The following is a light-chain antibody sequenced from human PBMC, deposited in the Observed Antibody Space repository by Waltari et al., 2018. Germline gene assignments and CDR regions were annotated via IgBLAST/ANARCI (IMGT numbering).Light chain of an antibody. CDR3: QQYYSTPLT. CDR1: QSVLYSSNNKNY. Sequence: DIVMTQSLDSLAVSLGERATINRKSSQSVLYSSNNKNYLAWYQQKPGQPPKLLIYWASTRESGVPDRFSGSGSGTDFTLTISSLQAEDVAVYYCQQYYSTPLTFGGGTKVEIK. CDR2: WAS. J-gene: IGKJ4*01. V-gene: IGKV4-1*01.